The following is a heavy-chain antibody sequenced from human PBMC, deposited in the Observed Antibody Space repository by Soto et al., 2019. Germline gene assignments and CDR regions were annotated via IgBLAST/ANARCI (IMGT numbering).Heavy chain of an antibody. CDR1: GYTFSTSG. CDR2: ISDHNGDT. CDR3: ARCGNWNDASDY. V-gene: IGHV1-18*01. J-gene: IGHJ4*02. D-gene: IGHD1-20*01. Sequence: QVQLVQSGAEVKEPGASVKVSCKASGYTFSTSGITWVRQAPGQGLEWMGWISDHNGDTKYAQKLQGRVTMTTDTYTSTAYMELRSLRSDDTAIYYGARCGNWNDASDYWGQGTLVTVSS.